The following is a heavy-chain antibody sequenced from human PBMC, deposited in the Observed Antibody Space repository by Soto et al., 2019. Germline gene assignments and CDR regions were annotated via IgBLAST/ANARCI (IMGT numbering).Heavy chain of an antibody. J-gene: IGHJ4*02. CDR1: GFTFSNAW. V-gene: IGHV3-15*07. D-gene: IGHD6-19*01. Sequence: GGSLRLSCAASGFTFSNAWMSWVRQAPGKGLDWVGHIKRKSDGGTTEFAAPLKGRFTISRDDSKNTLYLQMNSLESEDTAVYFCTKIAVAPLPGFDYWGQGTLVTVSS. CDR2: IKRKSDGGTT. CDR3: TKIAVAPLPGFDY.